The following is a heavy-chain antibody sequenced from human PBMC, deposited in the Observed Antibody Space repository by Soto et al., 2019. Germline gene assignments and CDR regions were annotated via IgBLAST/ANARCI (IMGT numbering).Heavy chain of an antibody. CDR3: PLGPGGPDGPGDY. V-gene: IGHV1-3*01. J-gene: IGHJ4*02. CDR1: GYTFTNYA. D-gene: IGHD2-15*01. Sequence: QVQLVQSGAEVKKPGASVKVSCKASGYTFTNYAMHWVRQAPGQRLEWMGWINAGNGNTKYSQKFQGRVTITRDTSASTAYMDLSSPRSADTAVYYCPLGPGGPDGPGDYWGQGTLVTVSS. CDR2: INAGNGNT.